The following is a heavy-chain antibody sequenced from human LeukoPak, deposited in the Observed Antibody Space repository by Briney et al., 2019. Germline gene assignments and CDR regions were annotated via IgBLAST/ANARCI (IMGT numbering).Heavy chain of an antibody. D-gene: IGHD3-10*01. J-gene: IGHJ4*02. V-gene: IGHV3-74*01. CDR2: INPDVSTT. Sequence: PGGSLRLSCAASGFTFSSYEMNWVRQAPGKGLVWVSFINPDVSTTNYADSVKGRFTISRDNAKNALYLQMNSLRAEDTAVYYCAKDLHYGSADYWGQGTLVTVSS. CDR3: AKDLHYGSADY. CDR1: GFTFSSYE.